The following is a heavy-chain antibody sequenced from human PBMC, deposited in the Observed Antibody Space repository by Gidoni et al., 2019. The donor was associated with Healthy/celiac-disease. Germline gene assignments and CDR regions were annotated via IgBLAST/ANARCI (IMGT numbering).Heavy chain of an antibody. CDR3: ARAVHIVVVVAATPYSYYFDY. CDR1: GGSISSGGYY. J-gene: IGHJ4*02. Sequence: QVQLQESGPGLVKPSQTLSLTCTVSGGSISSGGYYWSWIRQHPGKGLEWIGYIYYSGSTYYNPSLKSRVTISVDTSKNQFSLKLSSVTAADTAVYYCARAVHIVVVVAATPYSYYFDYWGQGTLVTVSS. CDR2: IYYSGST. D-gene: IGHD2-15*01. V-gene: IGHV4-31*03.